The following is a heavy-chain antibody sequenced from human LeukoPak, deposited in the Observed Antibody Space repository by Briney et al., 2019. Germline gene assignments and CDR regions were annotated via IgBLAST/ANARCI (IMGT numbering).Heavy chain of an antibody. CDR1: GYTFTSYG. V-gene: IGHV1-18*01. D-gene: IGHD3-3*01. CDR2: ISAYNGNT. J-gene: IGHJ4*02. Sequence: GASVKVSCKASGYTFTSYGISWVRQAPGQGLEWMGWISAYNGNTNYAQKLQGRITMTTDTSTSTAYMELSSLRSDDTAVYYCARETSTSLWSGAYYLDNWGQGTLVTVSS. CDR3: ARETSTSLWSGAYYLDN.